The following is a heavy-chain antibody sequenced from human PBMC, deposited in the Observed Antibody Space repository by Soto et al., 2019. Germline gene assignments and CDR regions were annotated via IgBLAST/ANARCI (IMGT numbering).Heavy chain of an antibody. CDR2: IYSSGST. CDR3: ARGQRFSDWFDP. D-gene: IGHD3-3*01. CDR1: GGDISTYY. J-gene: IGHJ5*02. V-gene: IGHV4-4*07. Sequence: QVQFQESGPGLVKPSETLSLTCTVSGGDISTYYWTWIRQPAGKGLEWIGRIYSSGSTKYNPSLKSRVTMSLDTSTNQFSLRLSSVTAADTAVYYCARGQRFSDWFDPWGQGTLVTVSS.